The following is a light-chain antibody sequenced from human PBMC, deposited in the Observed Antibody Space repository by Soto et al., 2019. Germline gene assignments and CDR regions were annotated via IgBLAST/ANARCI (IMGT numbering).Light chain of an antibody. Sequence: QSVLTQPPSVSGAPGQRVTISCTGSSSNIGAGYDVHWCQQLPGTAPKLLIYGNSNRPSGVPDRFSGSKSGTSASLAITGLQAEDEADYYCQSYDSSLSPVVFGGGTQLTVL. CDR1: SSNIGAGYD. V-gene: IGLV1-40*01. CDR2: GNS. J-gene: IGLJ2*01. CDR3: QSYDSSLSPVV.